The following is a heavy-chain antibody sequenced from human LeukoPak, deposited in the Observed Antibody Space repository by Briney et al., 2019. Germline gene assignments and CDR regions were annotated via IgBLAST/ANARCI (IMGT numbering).Heavy chain of an antibody. J-gene: IGHJ4*02. CDR3: AKDQDIVVVPAALDY. CDR2: ISGSGSNT. D-gene: IGHD2-2*01. CDR1: GFTFSSYA. Sequence: GGSLRLSCAASGFTFSSYAMSWVRQAPGKGLEWVSTISGSGSNTYYVDSVKGRFTISRDNSKNTLYLQMNSLRAEDTAVYYCAKDQDIVVVPAALDYWGQGTLVTVSS. V-gene: IGHV3-23*01.